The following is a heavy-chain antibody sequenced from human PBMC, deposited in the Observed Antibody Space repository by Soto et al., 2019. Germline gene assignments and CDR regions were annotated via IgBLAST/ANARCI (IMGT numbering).Heavy chain of an antibody. J-gene: IGHJ4*02. CDR1: GFTFSSYA. Sequence: AGSLRLSCAASGFTFSSYAMSWVRQAPGKGLEWVSAISGSGGSTYYADSVKGRFTISRDNSKNTLYLQMNSLRAEGTAVYYCAKDFRRGASDSSGYPIDYWGKGTLVTVSS. CDR2: ISGSGGST. D-gene: IGHD3-22*01. V-gene: IGHV3-23*01. CDR3: AKDFRRGASDSSGYPIDY.